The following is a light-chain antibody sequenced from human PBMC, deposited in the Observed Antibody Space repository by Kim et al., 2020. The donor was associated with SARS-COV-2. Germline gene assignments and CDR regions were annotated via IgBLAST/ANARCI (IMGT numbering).Light chain of an antibody. CDR1: QNINTN. CDR3: HQYNSWPPADT. J-gene: IGKJ2*01. Sequence: SPGERATLSCRASQNINTNLAWYQQQPGQAPRLLIYDASTRATDIPVRFSGSGSETDFTLTISSLQSEDFTLYYCHQYNSWPPADTFGQGTKLEI. V-gene: IGKV3-15*01. CDR2: DAS.